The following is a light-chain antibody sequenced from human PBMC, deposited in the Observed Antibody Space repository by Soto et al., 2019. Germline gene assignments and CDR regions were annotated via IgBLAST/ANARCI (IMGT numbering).Light chain of an antibody. V-gene: IGLV1-51*01. CDR1: TSNIVNNF. CDR3: GTWDYSVTAFV. J-gene: IGLJ2*01. CDR2: TNN. Sequence: QSVLTQPPSVSAAPGEKVTISCSGRTSNIVNNFVSWYRQLPGAPPQLLIHTNNKRPSGVSDRFSGSKSGSSATLGITGLQTGDEAHYYCGTWDYSVTAFVFGGGTKLTVL.